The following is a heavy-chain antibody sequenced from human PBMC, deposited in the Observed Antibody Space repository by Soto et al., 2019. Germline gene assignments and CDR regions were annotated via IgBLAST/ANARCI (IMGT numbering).Heavy chain of an antibody. D-gene: IGHD6-13*01. Sequence: PGWSLRLSCASSVFTFSSYAMHWVRQAPGKGLEWVAVISYDGSNKYYADSVKGRFTISRDNSKNTLYLQMNSLRAEDTAVYYCARDQSSSWYWGSDYWGQGTLVTVSS. CDR2: ISYDGSNK. CDR3: ARDQSSSWYWGSDY. J-gene: IGHJ4*02. V-gene: IGHV3-30-3*01. CDR1: VFTFSSYA.